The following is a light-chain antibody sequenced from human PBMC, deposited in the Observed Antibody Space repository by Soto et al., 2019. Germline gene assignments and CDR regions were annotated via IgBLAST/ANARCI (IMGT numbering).Light chain of an antibody. CDR2: AAS. CDR1: QTVSNTY. J-gene: IGKJ2*01. V-gene: IGKV3-20*01. Sequence: EIVLTQSPGALSLSPGDRATLSCRASQTVSNTYLSWYQQKPGQAPSLLLYAASTRATGIPDRFSGSGSGTDFKLTISSLEPEDFAVYYCQQHHLSPPPYTFGQGTRLEIK. CDR3: QQHHLSPPPYT.